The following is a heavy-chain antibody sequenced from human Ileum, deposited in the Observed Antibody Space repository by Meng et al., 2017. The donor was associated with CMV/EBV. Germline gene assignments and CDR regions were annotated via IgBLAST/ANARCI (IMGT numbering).Heavy chain of an antibody. D-gene: IGHD2-2*01. CDR2: ISASGGSS. Sequence: GGSLRLSCAASGFTFSSYAMSWARQAPGKGLDWVSVISASGGSSYYADSVKGRFTISRDNSKDTLYLEMNSLRAEDTAVYYCAKARDSSRYCSSTSCPIDYWGQGNRV. CDR1: GFTFSSYA. J-gene: IGHJ4*02. CDR3: AKARDSSRYCSSTSCPIDY. V-gene: IGHV3-23*01.